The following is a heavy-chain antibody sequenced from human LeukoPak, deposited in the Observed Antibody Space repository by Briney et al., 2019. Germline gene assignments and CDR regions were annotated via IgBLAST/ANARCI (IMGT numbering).Heavy chain of an antibody. CDR1: GDSVSSNSAA. D-gene: IGHD5-12*01. CDR2: TYYRSKWYN. Sequence: QTLSLTCAISGDSVSSNSAAWNWIRQSPSRGLEWLGRTYYRSKWYNDYAVSVKSRITINPDTSKNQFYLQLNSVTPEDTAVYYCARDLYSGYDSSFDYWGQGTLVTVSS. J-gene: IGHJ4*02. V-gene: IGHV6-1*01. CDR3: ARDLYSGYDSSFDY.